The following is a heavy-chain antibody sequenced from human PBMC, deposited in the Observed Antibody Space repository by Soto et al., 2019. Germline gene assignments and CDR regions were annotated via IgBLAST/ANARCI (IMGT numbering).Heavy chain of an antibody. J-gene: IGHJ6*02. CDR1: GFTFNNFW. Sequence: GGSLRLSCAASGFTFNNFWMSWVRQAPGKGLEWVANIKQDGSEKYYVDSVKGRFTISRDNAKNSLYVQMNSLRAEDTAVYYCARGRGVDVWGQGTTVTVSS. CDR3: ARGRGVDV. V-gene: IGHV3-7*01. CDR2: IKQDGSEK.